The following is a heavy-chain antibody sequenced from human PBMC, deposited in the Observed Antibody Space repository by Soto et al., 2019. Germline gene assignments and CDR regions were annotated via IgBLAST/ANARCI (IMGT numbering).Heavy chain of an antibody. Sequence: SETLSLTCAVYGGSFSGYYWSWIRQPPGKGLEWIGEINHSGSTNYNPSLKSRVTISVDTSKNQFSLKLSSVTAADTAVYYCARVFRYIWGSYRYTYFDYWGQGTLVTVSS. V-gene: IGHV4-34*01. J-gene: IGHJ4*02. CDR2: INHSGST. CDR3: ARVFRYIWGSYRYTYFDY. CDR1: GGSFSGYY. D-gene: IGHD3-16*02.